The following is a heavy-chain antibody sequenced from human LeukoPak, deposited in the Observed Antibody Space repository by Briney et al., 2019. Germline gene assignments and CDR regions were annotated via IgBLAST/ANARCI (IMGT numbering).Heavy chain of an antibody. CDR2: IYYSGST. CDR1: GGSISSSSYY. Sequence: PSETLSLTCTVSGGSISSSSYYWGWIRQPPGRGLEWIGSIYYSGSTYYNPSLKSRVTISVDTSKNQFSLKLSSVTAADTAVYYCARAPVGHYDIFTGYYQSGMDVWGQGTTVTVSS. D-gene: IGHD3-9*01. CDR3: ARAPVGHYDIFTGYYQSGMDV. J-gene: IGHJ6*02. V-gene: IGHV4-39*07.